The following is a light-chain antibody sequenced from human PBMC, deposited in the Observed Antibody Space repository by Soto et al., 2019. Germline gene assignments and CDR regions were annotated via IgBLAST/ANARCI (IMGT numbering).Light chain of an antibody. V-gene: IGKV1-9*01. CDR2: SAS. CDR3: QQLTRYPLT. CDR1: QGIRSY. J-gene: IGKJ4*01. Sequence: DIQLPPSPSFLSAAVGGRVTITCRASQGIRSYLAWYQQKPGIAPDLLIYSASTLQSGVPSRFSGSGSETEFSLTIRALQPEDFATYYCQQLTRYPLTFGGGTKVDIK.